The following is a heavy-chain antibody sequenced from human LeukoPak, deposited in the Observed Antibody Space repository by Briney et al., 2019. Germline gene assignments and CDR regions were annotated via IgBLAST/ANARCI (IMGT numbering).Heavy chain of an antibody. CDR3: ARVYGSGYDFRGAFDI. J-gene: IGHJ3*02. CDR2: IYYSGST. D-gene: IGHD5-12*01. CDR1: GGSIRSYY. Sequence: SETLSLTCTVSGGSIRSYYWSWIRQSPGKGLEWIGYIYYSGSTKYNPSLKSRVTISVDTSKNQFSLKLSSVTAADTAVCYCARVYGSGYDFRGAFDIWGQGTMVTVSS. V-gene: IGHV4-59*01.